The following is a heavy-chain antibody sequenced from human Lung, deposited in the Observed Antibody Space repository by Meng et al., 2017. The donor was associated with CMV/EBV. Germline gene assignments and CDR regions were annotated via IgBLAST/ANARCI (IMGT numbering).Heavy chain of an antibody. J-gene: IGHJ6*02. CDR2: IYYSGST. V-gene: IGHV4-39*07. Sequence: SETLSLXCTVPGGSISSSSYYWGWIRQPPGKGLEWIGSIYYSGSTYYNPSLKSRVTISVDTSKNQFSLKLSSVTAADTAVYYCASESPEYQWLEDYYYGMDVWGQGTXV. CDR3: ASESPEYQWLEDYYYGMDV. CDR1: GGSISSSSYY. D-gene: IGHD6-19*01.